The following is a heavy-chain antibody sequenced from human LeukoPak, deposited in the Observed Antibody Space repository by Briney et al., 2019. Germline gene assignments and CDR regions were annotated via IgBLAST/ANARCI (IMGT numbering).Heavy chain of an antibody. J-gene: IGHJ4*02. V-gene: IGHV3-23*01. Sequence: PGGSLRLSCAGSGLTFSSYAMSWVRQAPGKGLEWVSGISGRGGTTYYADSVKGRFTISRDNSKNTLYLQMNSLRAEDTAVYYCANSYSVSGSYWNYWGQGTLVTVSS. CDR1: GLTFSSYA. CDR3: ANSYSVSGSYWNY. CDR2: ISGRGGTT. D-gene: IGHD3-10*01.